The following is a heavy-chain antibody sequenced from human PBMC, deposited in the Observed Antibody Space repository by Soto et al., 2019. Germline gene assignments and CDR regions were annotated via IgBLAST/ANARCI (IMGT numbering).Heavy chain of an antibody. V-gene: IGHV3-7*01. CDR2: IKQDGSEK. CDR1: GLTFSRYW. J-gene: IGHJ6*02. CDR3: AKDGYYNGFEV. Sequence: GSLRLSCEASGLTFSRYWMTWVRQAPGKGLEWVANIKQDGSEKYYADSVKGRFTISRDNSKKSLYLQMNSLRAEDTAVYHCAKDGYYNGFEVWGQGTTVTVSS.